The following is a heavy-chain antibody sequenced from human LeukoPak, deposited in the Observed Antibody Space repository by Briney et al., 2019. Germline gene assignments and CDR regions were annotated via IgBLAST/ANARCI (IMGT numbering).Heavy chain of an antibody. CDR3: ARDPSYYTGSGFDI. J-gene: IGHJ3*02. CDR1: GFTFGGYT. CDR2: LSHDGSTK. Sequence: PGTSLRLSCAASGFTFGGYTMHWVRQAPGKGLEWVAVLSHDGSTKYYADSVRGRFTISRDNSKNTLYAQMNSLRVEDTAMYYCARDPSYYTGSGFDIWGQGTMVSVSS. D-gene: IGHD1-26*01. V-gene: IGHV3-30-3*01.